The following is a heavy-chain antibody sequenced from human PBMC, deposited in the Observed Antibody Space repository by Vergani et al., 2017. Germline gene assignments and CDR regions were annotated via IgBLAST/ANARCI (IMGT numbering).Heavy chain of an antibody. J-gene: IGHJ5*02. CDR3: ARERPSIAAAGTFWFDP. CDR2: IIPIFGTA. CDR1: GGTFSSYA. D-gene: IGHD6-13*01. Sequence: QVQLVQSGAEVKKPGSSVKVSCKASGGTFSSYAISWVRQAPGQGLEWMGGIIPIFGTANYAQKFQGRVTINADESTSTAYMELSSLRSEVTAGYYCARERPSIAAAGTFWFDPWGQGTLVTVSS. V-gene: IGHV1-69*01.